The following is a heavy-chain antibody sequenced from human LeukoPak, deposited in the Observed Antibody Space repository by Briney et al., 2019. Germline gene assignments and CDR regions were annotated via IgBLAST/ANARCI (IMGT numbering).Heavy chain of an antibody. CDR3: AREGYSSSWVSDY. Sequence: PGGSLRLSCAASGFTFSSYAMHWVRQAPGKGLEWVAVISYDGSNKYYADSVKGRFTISRDNSKNTLYLQMNSLRAEDTAVYYCAREGYSSSWVSDYWGQGTLVTVSS. CDR2: ISYDGSNK. D-gene: IGHD6-13*01. J-gene: IGHJ4*02. CDR1: GFTFSSYA. V-gene: IGHV3-30*04.